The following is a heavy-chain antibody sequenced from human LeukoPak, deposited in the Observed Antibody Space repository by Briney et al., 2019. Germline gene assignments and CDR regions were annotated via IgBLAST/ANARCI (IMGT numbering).Heavy chain of an antibody. V-gene: IGHV1-2*02. J-gene: IGHJ4*02. CDR2: INPKSGGT. D-gene: IGHD1-26*01. CDR1: GYTFTGYY. Sequence: ASVRVCCKASGYTFTGYYMHWVRQAPGQGLEWMGWINPKSGGTNYAQKFQGRVTMTRDTSISTAYMELSRLRSDDTAVYYCARGGSYSYWGQGTLVTVSS. CDR3: ARGGSYSY.